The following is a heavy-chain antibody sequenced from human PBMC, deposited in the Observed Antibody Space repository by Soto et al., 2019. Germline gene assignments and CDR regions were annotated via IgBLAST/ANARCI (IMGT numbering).Heavy chain of an antibody. D-gene: IGHD3-16*01. Sequence: LRLSCAASGFTFSPYAMTWVRQAPGKGLEWVSSISGSGGNTNYADSVKGRFTVSRDNSKRTLSLQMNSLTEEDTAIYYCAKGLRRLLRTQYYYGLDVWGRGTTVTVSS. CDR1: GFTFSPYA. CDR2: ISGSGGNT. CDR3: AKGLRRLLRTQYYYGLDV. J-gene: IGHJ6*02. V-gene: IGHV3-23*01.